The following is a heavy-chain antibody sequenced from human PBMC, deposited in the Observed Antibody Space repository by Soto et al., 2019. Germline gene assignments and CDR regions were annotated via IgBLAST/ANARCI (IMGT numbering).Heavy chain of an antibody. D-gene: IGHD1-26*01. CDR1: GFTFDDYT. CDR3: AKAPGAESYFDY. CDR2: ISWDGGST. Sequence: EVQLVESGGVVVQPGGSLRLSCAASGFTFDDYTMHWVRQAPGKGLEWVSLISWDGGSTYYADSVKGRFTISRDNSKNSLYLQMNSLRTVDTALYYCAKAPGAESYFDYWGQGTLVTVSS. J-gene: IGHJ4*02. V-gene: IGHV3-43*01.